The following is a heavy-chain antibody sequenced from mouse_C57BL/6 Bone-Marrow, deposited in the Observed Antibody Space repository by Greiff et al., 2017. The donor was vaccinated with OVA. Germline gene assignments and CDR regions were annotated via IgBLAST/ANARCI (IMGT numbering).Heavy chain of an antibody. J-gene: IGHJ4*01. CDR2: IYPGSGNT. Sequence: VQLQQSGAELVRPGASVKLSCKASGYTFTDYYINWVKQRPGQGLEWIARIYPGSGNTYYNEKFKGKATLTAEKSSSTAYMQLSSLTSEDSAVYFCARNGSSSTWAMDYWGQGTSVTVSS. CDR1: GYTFTDYY. CDR3: ARNGSSSTWAMDY. V-gene: IGHV1-76*01. D-gene: IGHD1-1*01.